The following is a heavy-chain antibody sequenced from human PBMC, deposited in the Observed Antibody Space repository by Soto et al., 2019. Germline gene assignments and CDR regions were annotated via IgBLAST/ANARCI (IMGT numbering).Heavy chain of an antibody. Sequence: PSETLSLTCAVSGGSISSSNWWSWVRQPPGKGLEWIGEIYHSGSTNYNPSLKSRVTISVDKSKNQFSLKLSSVTAADTAVHYCARAYYDSSGCFDYWGQGTLVTVSS. V-gene: IGHV4-4*02. CDR2: IYHSGST. CDR3: ARAYYDSSGCFDY. J-gene: IGHJ4*02. CDR1: GGSISSSNW. D-gene: IGHD3-22*01.